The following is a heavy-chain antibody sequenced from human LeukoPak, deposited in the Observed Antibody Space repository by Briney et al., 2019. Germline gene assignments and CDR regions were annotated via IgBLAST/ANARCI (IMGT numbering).Heavy chain of an antibody. Sequence: SETLSLTCAVYGGSFSGYYWSWIRQPPGKGLEWIGEINQSGSTTYNPSLKSRVTISVDTSKNQFSLKLSSVTAADTAVYYCARRRFRSRYCTNGVCYGGFGYWGQGTLVTVSS. CDR2: INQSGST. V-gene: IGHV4-34*01. D-gene: IGHD2-8*01. J-gene: IGHJ4*02. CDR3: ARRRFRSRYCTNGVCYGGFGY. CDR1: GGSFSGYY.